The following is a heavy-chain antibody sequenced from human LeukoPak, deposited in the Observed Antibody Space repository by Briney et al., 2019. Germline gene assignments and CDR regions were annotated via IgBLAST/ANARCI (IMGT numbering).Heavy chain of an antibody. CDR1: GFTFDDYA. V-gene: IGHV3-43D*03. Sequence: GGSLRLSCAASGFTFDDYAMHWVRQAPGKGLEWVSLISWDGGSTYYADSVKGRFTISRDNSKNSLYLQMNSLRAEDTAVYYCAKDRGEIFSLYYFDYWGQGTLVTVSS. CDR3: AKDRGEIFSLYYFDY. D-gene: IGHD3-10*01. CDR2: ISWDGGST. J-gene: IGHJ4*02.